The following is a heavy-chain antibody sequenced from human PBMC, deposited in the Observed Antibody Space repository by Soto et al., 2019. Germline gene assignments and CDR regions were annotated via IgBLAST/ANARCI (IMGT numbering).Heavy chain of an antibody. V-gene: IGHV3-49*03. Sequence: GGSLRLSCTASGFTFGDYAMSWFRQAPGKGLEWVGFIRSKAYGGTTEYAASVRGRFTISRDDSKSIAYLQMNSLKTEDTAVYYCTRNIRHFLLVGGGGYYYMDVWGKGTTVTVSS. CDR1: GFTFGDYA. J-gene: IGHJ6*03. CDR2: IRSKAYGGTT. CDR3: TRNIRHFLLVGGGGYYYMDV. D-gene: IGHD3-3*02.